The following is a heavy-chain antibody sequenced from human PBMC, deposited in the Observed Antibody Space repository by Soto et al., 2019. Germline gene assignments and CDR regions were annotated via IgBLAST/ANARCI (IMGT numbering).Heavy chain of an antibody. V-gene: IGHV1-46*01. D-gene: IGHD3-10*01. CDR2: IDPSGGAA. CDR1: GYTFTNYR. CDR3: ARATSDSGGYWRFDP. J-gene: IGHJ5*02. Sequence: QARLVQSGAEVEKPGASVKVSCKASGYTFTNYRIHWVRQALGQGLEWMGQIDPSGGAASYAQNFQGRITLTRDTSMTTVYMDLTSLRSEDTALYYCARATSDSGGYWRFDPWGQGTLVTVSS.